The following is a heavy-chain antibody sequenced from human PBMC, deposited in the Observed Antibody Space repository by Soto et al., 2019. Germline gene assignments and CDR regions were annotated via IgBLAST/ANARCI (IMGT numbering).Heavy chain of an antibody. J-gene: IGHJ4*02. CDR2: ISSSSSYT. CDR1: GFTFSDYY. D-gene: IGHD3-10*01. Sequence: QVQLVESGGGLVKPGGSLRLSCAASGFTFSDYYMSWIRQAPGKGLEWVSYISSSSSYTNYADSVKGRFTISSDNAKNSLYLQMNSLRAEDTAVYYCARDLSVRGVIAGIDYWGQGTLVTVSS. CDR3: ARDLSVRGVIAGIDY. V-gene: IGHV3-11*06.